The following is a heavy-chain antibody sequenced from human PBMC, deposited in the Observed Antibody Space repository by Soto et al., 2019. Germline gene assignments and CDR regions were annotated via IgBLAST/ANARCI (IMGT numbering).Heavy chain of an antibody. J-gene: IGHJ4*02. Sequence: SETLSLTCTISGGSISSYYWTWIRQPPGKGLEWIGYIYYSGFSNYNPSLNSRVAMSVDKSKNEFSLQLTSVTAADTAVYYRASSYGNAWYTYWGQGIQVTVSS. CDR3: ASSYGNAWYTY. CDR1: GGSISSYY. V-gene: IGHV4-59*01. D-gene: IGHD6-13*01. CDR2: IYYSGFS.